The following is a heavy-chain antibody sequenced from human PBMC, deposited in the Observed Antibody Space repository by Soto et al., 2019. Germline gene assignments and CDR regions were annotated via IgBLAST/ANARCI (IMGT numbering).Heavy chain of an antibody. D-gene: IGHD3-16*02. CDR1: GGSISSGGYY. CDR3: ARLNMITFGGVIVFDY. V-gene: IGHV4-31*03. Sequence: QVQLQESGPGLVKPSQTLSLTCTVSGGSISSGGYYWSWIRQHPGKGLEWIGYIYYSGSTYYNPALKSRVTISVDTSKNQFSLQLSSVTAADTAAYYCARLNMITFGGVIVFDYWGQGTLVTVSS. CDR2: IYYSGST. J-gene: IGHJ4*02.